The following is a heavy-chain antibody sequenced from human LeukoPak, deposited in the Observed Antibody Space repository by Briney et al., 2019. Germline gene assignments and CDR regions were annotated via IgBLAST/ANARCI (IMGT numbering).Heavy chain of an antibody. CDR2: ISGSGAST. V-gene: IGHV3-23*01. D-gene: IGHD4-17*01. CDR3: AKDLSPRVTTVTTGYFQH. J-gene: IGHJ1*01. CDR1: GFTFSSYA. Sequence: GGSLRLSCAASGFTFSSYAMTWVRQAPGKGLEWVSIISGSGASTYYADSVKGRFTISRDNSKNTLYLQMNSLRAEDTAVYYCAKDLSPRVTTVTTGYFQHWGQGTLVTVSS.